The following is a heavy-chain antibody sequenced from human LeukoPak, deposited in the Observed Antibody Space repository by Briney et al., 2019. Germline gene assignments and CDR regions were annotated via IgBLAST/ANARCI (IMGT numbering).Heavy chain of an antibody. J-gene: IGHJ4*02. CDR2: IYYSGST. CDR1: GGSISSYY. CDR3: ARGVNFWSGYSIDY. D-gene: IGHD3-3*01. Sequence: PSETLSLTCTVSGGSISSYYWSWIRQPPGKGLEWIGYIYYSGSTNYNPSLKSRVTISVDTSKNQFSLKLSSVTAADTAVYYCARGVNFWSGYSIDYWGQGTLVTVSS. V-gene: IGHV4-59*01.